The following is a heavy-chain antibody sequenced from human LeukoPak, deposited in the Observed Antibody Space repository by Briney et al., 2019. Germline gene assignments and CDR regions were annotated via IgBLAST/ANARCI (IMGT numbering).Heavy chain of an antibody. CDR3: SELGITMIGGV. V-gene: IGHV3-74*03. CDR2: IKTDGSIT. J-gene: IGHJ6*04. D-gene: IGHD3-10*02. Sequence: RGSLRLSCAPSGFSFSVFWTHWVRPDPEKWPVWVSRIKTDGSITEYADSVKGRFTISRDNAKNSLYLQMNSLRAEDKGVYYCSELGITMIGGVWGKGTTVTIFS. CDR1: GFSFSVFW.